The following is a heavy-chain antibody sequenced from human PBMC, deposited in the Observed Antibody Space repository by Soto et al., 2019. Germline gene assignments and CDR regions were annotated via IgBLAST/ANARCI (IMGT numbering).Heavy chain of an antibody. D-gene: IGHD3-10*01. CDR1: GGSFSGYY. Sequence: PSETLSLTCAVYGGSFSGYYWSWIRQPPGKRLEWIGEINHSGSTNYNPSLKSRVTISVDTSKNQFSLKLSSVTAADTAVYYCARGRGYYYGSGVALGYYYYGMDVWGQGTTVTVSS. V-gene: IGHV4-34*01. CDR3: ARGRGYYYGSGVALGYYYYGMDV. CDR2: INHSGST. J-gene: IGHJ6*02.